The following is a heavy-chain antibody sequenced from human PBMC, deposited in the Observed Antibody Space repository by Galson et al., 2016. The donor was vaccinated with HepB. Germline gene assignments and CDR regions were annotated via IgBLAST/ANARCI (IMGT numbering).Heavy chain of an antibody. J-gene: IGHJ4*02. Sequence: SVKVSCKASGYTFTTYGISWVRQAPGQGLEWMGWISAYNGNTNYAQNLQGRVTMTTDTSTSTAYMELRSPRSDDTAVYYCARIYGDYGIFYWGQGTLVTVSS. CDR3: ARIYGDYGIFY. D-gene: IGHD4-17*01. CDR2: ISAYNGNT. CDR1: GYTFTTYG. V-gene: IGHV1-18*01.